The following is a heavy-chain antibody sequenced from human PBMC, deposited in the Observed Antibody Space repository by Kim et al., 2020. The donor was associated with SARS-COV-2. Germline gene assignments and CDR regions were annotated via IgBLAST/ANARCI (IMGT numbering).Heavy chain of an antibody. D-gene: IGHD1-1*01. CDR3: AGLPRGGLQPHETPHCDY. CDR2: IYYSGST. J-gene: IGHJ4*01. Sequence: SETLSLTCTVSGGSISSYYWSWIRQPPGKGLEWIGYIYYSGSTNYNPSLKSRVTISVDTSKNQFSLKLSSVTAADTAVYYCAGLPRGGLQPHETPHCDY. V-gene: IGHV4-59*08. CDR1: GGSISSYY.